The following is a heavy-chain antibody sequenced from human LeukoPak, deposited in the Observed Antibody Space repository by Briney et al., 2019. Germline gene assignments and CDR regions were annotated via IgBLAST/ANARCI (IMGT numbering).Heavy chain of an antibody. CDR1: GYTFTSYG. V-gene: IGHV1-18*01. Sequence: ASVKVSCKASGYTFTSYGISWVRQAPGQGLEWMGWISAYNGNTNYAQKFQGRVTITADKSTSTAYMELSSLRSEDTAVYYCARDKDHALDIWGQGTKVTVPS. CDR3: ARDKDHALDI. CDR2: ISAYNGNT. J-gene: IGHJ3*02.